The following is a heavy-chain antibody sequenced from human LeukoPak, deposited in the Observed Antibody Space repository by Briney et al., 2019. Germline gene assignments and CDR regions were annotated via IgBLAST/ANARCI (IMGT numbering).Heavy chain of an antibody. CDR2: IHYRGNT. J-gene: IGHJ4*02. Sequence: SETLSLTCTVSGGSISSSETYYWAWIRQPPGKGLEWIGSIHYRGNTYYYPSLKSRVTISVDTSKNQFSLKLTSVTAADTAVYYCARDLHSNSGWRFDYWGQGTLVTVSS. D-gene: IGHD6-19*01. V-gene: IGHV4-39*02. CDR3: ARDLHSNSGWRFDY. CDR1: GGSISSSETYY.